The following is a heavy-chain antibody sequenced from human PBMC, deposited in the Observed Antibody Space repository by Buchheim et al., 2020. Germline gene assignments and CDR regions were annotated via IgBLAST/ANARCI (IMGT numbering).Heavy chain of an antibody. CDR3: ARDRDVPFSDSQRWGYYGMDV. CDR1: GFTFRNYG. V-gene: IGHV3-30*03. D-gene: IGHD3-16*01. Sequence: QVQVEESGGGVVRPGRSLKLFCATSGFTFRNYGIHWVRQAPGKGLEWVAVIIFDGSKSYYADSVKGRFTISRDNSGNMVYLQMNSLRLEDTAVYYCARDRDVPFSDSQRWGYYGMDVWGQGTT. J-gene: IGHJ6*02. CDR2: IIFDGSKS.